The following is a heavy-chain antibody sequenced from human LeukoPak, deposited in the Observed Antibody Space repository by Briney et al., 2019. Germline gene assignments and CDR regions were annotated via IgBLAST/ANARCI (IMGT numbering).Heavy chain of an antibody. V-gene: IGHV7-4-1*02. CDR2: INTNTGNP. J-gene: IGHJ1*01. Sequence: GASVKVSCKASGYTFTSYGISWVRQAPGQGLELMGWINTNTGNPTYAQGFTGRFVFSLGTSVSTAYLQISSLKAEDTAVYYCARDYTIAVGTTTYLQHWGQGTLVTVSS. D-gene: IGHD1-14*01. CDR3: ARDYTIAVGTTTYLQH. CDR1: GYTFTSYG.